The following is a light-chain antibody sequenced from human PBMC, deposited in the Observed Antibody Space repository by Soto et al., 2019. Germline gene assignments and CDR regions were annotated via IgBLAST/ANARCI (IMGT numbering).Light chain of an antibody. Sequence: EIVLTQSPGTLSLSPGERATLSCRASQSVSSSYLTWFQQKPGQAPRLLIYDASSRAPGIPGRFSGSGSGTDFTLTISRLEPEDFAVYYCQQYGSSPRTFGQGTKVDIK. V-gene: IGKV3-20*01. CDR3: QQYGSSPRT. CDR2: DAS. J-gene: IGKJ1*01. CDR1: QSVSSSY.